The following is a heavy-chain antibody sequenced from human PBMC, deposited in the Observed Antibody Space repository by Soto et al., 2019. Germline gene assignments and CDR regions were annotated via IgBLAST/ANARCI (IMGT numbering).Heavy chain of an antibody. CDR1: GCHYTNYC. V-gene: IGHV5-51*07. J-gene: IGHJ4*02. CDR3: ARPIGALSTTDFTY. CDR2: IYPSDSDT. Sequence: SVTSSCKGSGCHYTNYCIGWFHQKTGKGLEWMGFIYPSDSDTRYSPSFQGQVTISADKSISTAYLQWSSLKASDTAMYYCARPIGALSTTDFTYWGQGTLVTSPQ. D-gene: IGHD3-22*01.